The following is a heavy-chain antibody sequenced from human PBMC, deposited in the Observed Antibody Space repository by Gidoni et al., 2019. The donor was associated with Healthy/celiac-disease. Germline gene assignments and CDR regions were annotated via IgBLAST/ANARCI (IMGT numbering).Heavy chain of an antibody. J-gene: IGHJ6*02. CDR2: ISWNRGSI. V-gene: IGHV3-9*01. CDR3: AKATVTGGYYYYGMDV. Sequence: EVQLVESGGGLVQPGRSLRLSCAASGFTFDAYAMHWVRQAPGKGLEWVSGISWNRGSIGYADSVKGRFTISRDNAKNSLYLQMNSLRAEDTALYYCAKATVTGGYYYYGMDVWGQGTTVTVSS. CDR1: GFTFDAYA. D-gene: IGHD4-4*01.